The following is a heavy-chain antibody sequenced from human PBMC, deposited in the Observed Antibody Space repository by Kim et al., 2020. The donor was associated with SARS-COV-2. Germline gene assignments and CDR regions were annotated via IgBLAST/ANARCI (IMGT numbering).Heavy chain of an antibody. CDR2: IYHSGST. J-gene: IGHJ1*01. CDR1: GYSISSGYY. D-gene: IGHD3-22*01. Sequence: SETLSLTCTVSGYSISSGYYWGWIRQPPGKGLEWIGSIYHSGSTYYNPSLKSRVTISVDTSKNQFSLKLSSVTAADTAVYYCASTIPDYYDSSGYSVEYFQHWGQGTLVTVSS. CDR3: ASTIPDYYDSSGYSVEYFQH. V-gene: IGHV4-38-2*02.